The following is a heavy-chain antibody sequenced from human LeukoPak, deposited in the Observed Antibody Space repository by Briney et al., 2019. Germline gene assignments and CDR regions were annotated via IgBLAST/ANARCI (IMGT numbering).Heavy chain of an antibody. CDR2: ISAHNGST. J-gene: IGHJ6*03. D-gene: IGHD2-2*01. CDR3: ARSLGFCSSASCRHYYYYMDV. Sequence: GASVKVSCKASGYTFISYGITWVRQAPGQGLEWMGWISAHNGSTSYAQNFQGRGTMTTDTSTSTAYMDLRSLRSDDTAAYYCARSLGFCSSASCRHYYYYMDVWGRGTTVTVSS. CDR1: GYTFISYG. V-gene: IGHV1-18*01.